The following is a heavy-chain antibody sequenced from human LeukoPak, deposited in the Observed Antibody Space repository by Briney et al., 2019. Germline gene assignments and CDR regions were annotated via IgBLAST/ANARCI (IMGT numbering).Heavy chain of an antibody. V-gene: IGHV3-9*01. Sequence: GRSLRLSCAASGFTFDDYAMHWVWQAPGRGLEWVSGISWNSGSIGYADSVKGRFTISRDNAKNSLYLQMNSLRAEDTAVYYCARDRWSVAGTWDAFDIWGQGTMVTVSS. D-gene: IGHD6-19*01. CDR2: ISWNSGSI. CDR1: GFTFDDYA. J-gene: IGHJ3*02. CDR3: ARDRWSVAGTWDAFDI.